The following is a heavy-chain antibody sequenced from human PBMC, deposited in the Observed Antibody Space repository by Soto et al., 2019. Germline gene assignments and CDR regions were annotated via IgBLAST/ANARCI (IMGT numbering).Heavy chain of an antibody. CDR1: GFTFSSYA. D-gene: IGHD3-10*01. J-gene: IGHJ4*02. V-gene: IGHV3-64*01. CDR3: ARRGYGLYFDY. Sequence: EVQLVESGGGLVQPGGSLRLSCAASGFTFSSYAMHWVRQAPGKGLEYVSVISGNGGSTYDANSVKGRLTISRDNSKNALYLQMGSRRVEDMAVYYCARRGYGLYFDYWGQGPLVNVSS. CDR2: ISGNGGST.